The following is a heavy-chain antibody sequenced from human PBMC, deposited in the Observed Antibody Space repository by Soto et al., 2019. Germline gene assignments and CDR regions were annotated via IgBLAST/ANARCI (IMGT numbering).Heavy chain of an antibody. CDR1: GGSISSSSYY. J-gene: IGHJ3*02. Sequence: LSLTCTVSGGSISSSSYYWGWIRQPPGKGLEWIGSIYYSGSTYYNPSLKSRVTISVDTSKNQFSLKLSSVTAADTAVYYCARQVVPSTYYYDSSGYYFFGAFDIWGQGTMVTVSS. CDR3: ARQVVPSTYYYDSSGYYFFGAFDI. CDR2: IYYSGST. D-gene: IGHD3-22*01. V-gene: IGHV4-39*01.